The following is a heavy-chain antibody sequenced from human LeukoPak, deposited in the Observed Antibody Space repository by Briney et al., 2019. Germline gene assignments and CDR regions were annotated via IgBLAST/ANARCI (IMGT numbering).Heavy chain of an antibody. V-gene: IGHV4-39*07. CDR3: ARGNTLEMYYYDSSGYYQY. CDR1: GGSISSSSYY. D-gene: IGHD3-22*01. J-gene: IGHJ4*02. Sequence: KASETLSLTCTVSGGSISSSSYYWGWIRQPPGKGLEWIGSIYYSGSSYYNPSLKSRVTISVDTSKNQFSLKLSSVTAADTAVYYCARGNTLEMYYYDSSGYYQYWGQGTLVTVSS. CDR2: IYYSGSS.